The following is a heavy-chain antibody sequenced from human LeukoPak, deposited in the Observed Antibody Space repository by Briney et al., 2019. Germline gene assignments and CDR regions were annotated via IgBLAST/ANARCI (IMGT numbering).Heavy chain of an antibody. D-gene: IGHD3-22*01. CDR3: AKDYRSADLEEDYYDSSGYQDY. J-gene: IGHJ4*02. V-gene: IGHV3-23*01. Sequence: PGGSLRLSCAASGFSFSSYAMSWVRQAPGKGLEWVSAISCSGGSTYYADSVKGRFTISRDNSKSTLYLQMNSLRAEDTAVYYCAKDYRSADLEEDYYDSSGYQDYWGQGTQVTVSS. CDR2: ISCSGGST. CDR1: GFSFSSYA.